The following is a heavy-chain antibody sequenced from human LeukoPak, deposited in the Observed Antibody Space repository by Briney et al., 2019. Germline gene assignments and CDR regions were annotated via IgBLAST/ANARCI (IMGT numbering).Heavy chain of an antibody. J-gene: IGHJ6*03. CDR3: ARRAAFKRGFYYYYMDV. CDR1: GYSFTSYW. Sequence: GESLKISCKGSGYSFTSYWICWVRQMPGKGLEWMGIIYPGDSDTRYGPSFQGQVTISADKSISTAYLQWSSLKASDTAMYYCARRAAFKRGFYYYYMDVWGKGTTVTVSS. V-gene: IGHV5-51*01. D-gene: IGHD1-1*01. CDR2: IYPGDSDT.